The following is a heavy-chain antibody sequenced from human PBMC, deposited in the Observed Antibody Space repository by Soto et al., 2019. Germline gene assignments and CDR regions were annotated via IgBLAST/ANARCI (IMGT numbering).Heavy chain of an antibody. CDR3: ARVDLTIAAAGNNWFEP. CDR2: IYYSGST. CDR1: GGSISSYY. J-gene: IGHJ5*02. D-gene: IGHD6-13*01. Sequence: SETLSLTCTVSGGSISSYYWSWIRQPPGKGLEWIGYIYYSGSTNYNPSLKSRVTISVDTSKNQFSLKLSSVTAADTAVYYCARVDLTIAAAGNNWFEPWGQGTLVTVSS. V-gene: IGHV4-59*01.